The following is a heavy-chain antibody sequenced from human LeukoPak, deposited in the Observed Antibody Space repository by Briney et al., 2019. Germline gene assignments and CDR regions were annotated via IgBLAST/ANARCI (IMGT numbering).Heavy chain of an antibody. D-gene: IGHD3-22*01. CDR2: IYYSGST. Sequence: SETLSLTCTVSGGSISSYYWSWLRQPPGKGLEWIWYIYYSGSTNYNPSLKSRVTISVDTSKNQFSLKLSSVTAADTAVYYCARSIVVVITEDDAFDIWGQGTMVTVSS. CDR1: GGSISSYY. CDR3: ARSIVVVITEDDAFDI. J-gene: IGHJ3*02. V-gene: IGHV4-59*01.